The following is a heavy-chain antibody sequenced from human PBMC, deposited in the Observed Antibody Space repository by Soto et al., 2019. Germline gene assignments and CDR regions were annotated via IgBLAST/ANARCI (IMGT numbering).Heavy chain of an antibody. V-gene: IGHV3-23*01. D-gene: IGHD3-22*01. CDR2: ISGSGGST. J-gene: IGHJ6*02. CDR3: AKDAPGYYDSSGYYLGYYYYGMDV. Sequence: PGGSLRLSCAASGFTFSSYAMSWVRQAPGKGLEWVSAISGSGGSTYYADSVKGRFTISRDNSKNTLYLQMNSLRAEDTAVYYCAKDAPGYYDSSGYYLGYYYYGMDVWGQGTTVTVSS. CDR1: GFTFSSYA.